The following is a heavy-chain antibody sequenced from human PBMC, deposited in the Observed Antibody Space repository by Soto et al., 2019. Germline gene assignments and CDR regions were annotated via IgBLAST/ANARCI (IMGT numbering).Heavy chain of an antibody. CDR3: ARDLLIPAAISDYYYGMDV. CDR1: GFTFSGSA. D-gene: IGHD2-2*02. J-gene: IGHJ6*02. Sequence: GGSLRLSCAASGFTFSGSAMHWVRQASGKGLEWVGRIRSKANSYATAYAASVKGRFTISRDDSKNTAYLQMNSLKTEDTAVYYCARDLLIPAAISDYYYGMDVWGQGTTVTVSS. V-gene: IGHV3-73*01. CDR2: IRSKANSYAT.